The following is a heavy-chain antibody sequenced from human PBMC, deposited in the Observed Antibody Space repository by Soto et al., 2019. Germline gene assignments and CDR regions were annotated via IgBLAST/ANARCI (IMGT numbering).Heavy chain of an antibody. CDR3: ARTYYGDYVYFFDY. D-gene: IGHD4-17*01. Sequence: ASVKVSCKASGYAFTNYGISWVRQAPGQGLEWMGWISAYNGNTNYAQKLQGRLTMTTDTSASTAYMELRSLRSDDTAVYYCARTYYGDYVYFFDYWGLGTLVNVSS. J-gene: IGHJ4*02. V-gene: IGHV1-18*01. CDR1: GYAFTNYG. CDR2: ISAYNGNT.